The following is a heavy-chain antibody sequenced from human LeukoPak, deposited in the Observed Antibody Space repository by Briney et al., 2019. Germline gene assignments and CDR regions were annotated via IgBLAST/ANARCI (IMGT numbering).Heavy chain of an antibody. CDR3: ARGEYSSSPEDY. CDR2: IYYSGST. D-gene: IGHD6-6*01. J-gene: IGHJ4*02. Sequence: SETPSLTCTVSGGSISSYYWSWIRQPPGKGLEWIGYIYYSGSTNYNPSLKSRVTISVDTSKNQFSLKLSSVTAVDTAVYYCARGEYSSSPEDYWGQGTLVTVSS. V-gene: IGHV4-59*01. CDR1: GGSISSYY.